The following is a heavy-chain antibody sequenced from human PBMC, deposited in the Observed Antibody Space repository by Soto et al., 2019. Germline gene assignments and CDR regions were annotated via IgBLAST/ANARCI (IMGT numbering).Heavy chain of an antibody. CDR3: ARVAFSYFGMDV. CDR2: VFSSGST. CDR1: GGAISSYY. J-gene: IGHJ6*02. V-gene: IGHV4-4*07. D-gene: IGHD3-3*02. Sequence: WETLSLTCSVPGGAISSYYWSWVRQPAGKGLEWIGRVFSSGSTNYNASLKSRVTMSIDTSKNEVSLTLRSVTAADTGVYYCARVAFSYFGMDVWGPGTTVTVSS.